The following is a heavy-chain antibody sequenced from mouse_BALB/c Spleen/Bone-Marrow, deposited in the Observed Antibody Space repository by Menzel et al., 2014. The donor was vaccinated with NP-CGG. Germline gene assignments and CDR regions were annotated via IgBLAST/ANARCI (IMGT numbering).Heavy chain of an antibody. J-gene: IGHJ1*01. V-gene: IGHV5-6-3*01. D-gene: IGHD1-1*01. Sequence: DVKLVESGGGLVQPGGSLKLSCVASGFTFSSYGMSWVRQTPDKRLELVATINNNGGSTYYPDSVKGQFTISRDNAKNTLFRQMSSLKSEDTAMYYCARVYGGCFDVWGAGTPVTVSS. CDR3: ARVYGGCFDV. CDR2: INNNGGST. CDR1: GFTFSSYG.